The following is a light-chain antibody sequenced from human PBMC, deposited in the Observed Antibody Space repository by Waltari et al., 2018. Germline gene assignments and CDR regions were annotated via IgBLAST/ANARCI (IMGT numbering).Light chain of an antibody. CDR2: GAP. Sequence: EIGLTQSPGTLSLSPVERATLSCRAGQRVSSRYLAWYQQKPGQAPRDRSYGAPRRDTGVPDRSSGSGSETDFTLTVSILEPEDFAVYYCQQYGSSPITFGQVTRRDIK. J-gene: IGKJ5*01. CDR3: QQYGSSPIT. CDR1: QRVSSRY. V-gene: IGKV3-20*01.